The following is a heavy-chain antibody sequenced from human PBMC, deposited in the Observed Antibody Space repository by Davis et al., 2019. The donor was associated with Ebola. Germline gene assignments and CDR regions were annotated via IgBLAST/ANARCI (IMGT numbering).Heavy chain of an antibody. J-gene: IGHJ4*02. CDR3: ARDGYDSLGYDFDF. Sequence: PGGSLRLSCAASGFTFSSYWMSWVRQAPGKGLEWVAIIKQDAYEKYYVDSVKGRFTISRDNAKSSLFLQLSSLRAEDTAVYYCARDGYDSLGYDFDFWGQGTLVTVSS. CDR1: GFTFSSYW. CDR2: IKQDAYEK. V-gene: IGHV3-7*01. D-gene: IGHD3-22*01.